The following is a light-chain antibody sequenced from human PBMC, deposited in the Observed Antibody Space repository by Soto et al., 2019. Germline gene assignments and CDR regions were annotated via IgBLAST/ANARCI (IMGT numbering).Light chain of an antibody. V-gene: IGKV1-5*01. Sequence: DIQMTQSPSNLYASVRDRVTITCRAILSIIMWLAWYQQKPGKVPKVLIYDASSLESGVPSRFSGIGSGTEFTLTISSLQPDDFATYYCQQYNSYSKTFGQGTKVDIK. CDR2: DAS. CDR1: LSIIMW. CDR3: QQYNSYSKT. J-gene: IGKJ1*01.